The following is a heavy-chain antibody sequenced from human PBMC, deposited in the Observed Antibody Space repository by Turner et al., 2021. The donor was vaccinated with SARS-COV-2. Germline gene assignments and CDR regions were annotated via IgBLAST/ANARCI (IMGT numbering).Heavy chain of an antibody. V-gene: IGHV3-53*01. CDR3: ATRIVVVVTATNAFDY. J-gene: IGHJ4*02. D-gene: IGHD2-15*01. CDR2: IYSGGST. CDR1: GFTVSSNY. Sequence: EVQLVESGGGLIQPGGSLRLSCAASGFTVSSNYMSWVRQAPGKGLEWVSVIYSGGSTYYADSVKGRFTISRDNSKNTLYLQMNSLRAEDTAVYYCATRIVVVVTATNAFDYWGQGTLVTVSS.